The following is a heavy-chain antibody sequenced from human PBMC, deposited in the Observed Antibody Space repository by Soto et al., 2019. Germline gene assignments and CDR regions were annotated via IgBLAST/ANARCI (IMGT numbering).Heavy chain of an antibody. Sequence: HPGGSLRLSCAASGFTFTNYAMNWVRQAPGKGLEWVSVISGSGESTYYADSVKGRFTISRDNSKNTLYLQMNSLRAEDTAVYFCAKDFGDIVVVVLAPYGMDVWGQGTTVTVSS. D-gene: IGHD2-15*01. J-gene: IGHJ6*02. CDR2: ISGSGEST. CDR1: GFTFTNYA. CDR3: AKDFGDIVVVVLAPYGMDV. V-gene: IGHV3-23*01.